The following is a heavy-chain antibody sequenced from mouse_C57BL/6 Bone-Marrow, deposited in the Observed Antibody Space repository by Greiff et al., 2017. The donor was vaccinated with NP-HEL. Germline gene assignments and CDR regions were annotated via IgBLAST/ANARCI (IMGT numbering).Heavy chain of an antibody. J-gene: IGHJ3*01. V-gene: IGHV1-19*01. Sequence: EVKLMESGRVEVKPGASVKMSCKASGYTFTDYYMNWVKQSHGKSLEWIGVINTYNGGTSYNQKFKGKATLTVDKSSSTAYMELNSLTSEDSAVYYCARYDYWFAYWGQGTLVTVSA. CDR3: ARYDYWFAY. D-gene: IGHD2-4*01. CDR2: INTYNGGT. CDR1: GYTFTDYY.